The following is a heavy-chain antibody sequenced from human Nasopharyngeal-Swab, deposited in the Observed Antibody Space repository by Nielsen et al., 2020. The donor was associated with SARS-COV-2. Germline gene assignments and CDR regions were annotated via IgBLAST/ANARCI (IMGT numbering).Heavy chain of an antibody. J-gene: IGHJ6*02. CDR3: ARVTGTTGNYYYYYGMDV. V-gene: IGHV5-51*01. D-gene: IGHD1-20*01. Sequence: VRQMPGKGLAWMGIIYPGDFDTRYSPSFQGQVTISADKSISTAYLQWSSLKASDTAMYYCARVTGTTGNYYYYYGMDVWGQGTTVTVSS. CDR2: IYPGDFDT.